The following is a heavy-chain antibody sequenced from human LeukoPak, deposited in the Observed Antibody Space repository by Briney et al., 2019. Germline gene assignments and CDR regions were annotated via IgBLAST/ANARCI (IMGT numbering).Heavy chain of an antibody. CDR1: GGSISSSSYY. D-gene: IGHD6-19*01. Sequence: PSETLSLTCTVSGGSISSSSYYWGWIRQPPEKGLEWIGSIYYRGSTYYTPSLRSRVTISADTSKNQFSLKLSSVTAADTAVYYCASTIAVTGTGGYWGQGTLVTVSS. CDR3: ASTIAVTGTGGY. V-gene: IGHV4-39*01. J-gene: IGHJ4*02. CDR2: IYYRGST.